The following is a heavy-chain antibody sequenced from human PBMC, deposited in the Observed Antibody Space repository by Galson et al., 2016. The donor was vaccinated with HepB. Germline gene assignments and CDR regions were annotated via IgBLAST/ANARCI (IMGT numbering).Heavy chain of an antibody. J-gene: IGHJ3*02. CDR2: IFHSGRV. Sequence: SETLSLTCTVSGDSISNGDYYWSWIRQPPGQGLEWIGQIFHSGRVNYTPSLASRVTISIDTSNNHFSLKLISVTAADTAIYYCASYLVQSWAGSDAFDTWGQGTMVTVSS. CDR1: GDSISNGDYY. V-gene: IGHV4-61*03. CDR3: ASYLVQSWAGSDAFDT. D-gene: IGHD6-13*01.